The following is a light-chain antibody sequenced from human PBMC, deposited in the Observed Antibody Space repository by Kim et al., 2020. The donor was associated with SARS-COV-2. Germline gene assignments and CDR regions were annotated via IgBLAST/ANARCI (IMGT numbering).Light chain of an antibody. V-gene: IGKV3-15*01. Sequence: EIVMTQSPGTLSVSPGERATLSCRASQSVSSNLAWYQQKPGQAPRLLIYGASTRATGIPARFSGSGSGTEFTLTISSLQSEDFAVYYCQQYNNWPPYTFGQGTKLEI. J-gene: IGKJ2*01. CDR3: QQYNNWPPYT. CDR2: GAS. CDR1: QSVSSN.